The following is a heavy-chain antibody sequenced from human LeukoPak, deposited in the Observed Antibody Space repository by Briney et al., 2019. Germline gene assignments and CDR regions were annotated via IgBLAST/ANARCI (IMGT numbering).Heavy chain of an antibody. CDR1: GFTFSSYS. D-gene: IGHD2-2*01. Sequence: GGSLRLSCAASGFTFSSYSMNWVRQAPGKGLEWVSYISSSSSTIYYADSVKGRFTISRDNAKNSLSLQMNSLRAEDTAVYYCAGDLVVPAAIQGYDAFDIWGQGTMVTVSS. V-gene: IGHV3-48*01. CDR2: ISSSSSTI. J-gene: IGHJ3*02. CDR3: AGDLVVPAAIQGYDAFDI.